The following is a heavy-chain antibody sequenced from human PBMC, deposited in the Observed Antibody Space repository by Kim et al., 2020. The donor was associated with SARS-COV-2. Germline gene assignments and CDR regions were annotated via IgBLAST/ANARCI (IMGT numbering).Heavy chain of an antibody. V-gene: IGHV4-34*01. Sequence: SETLSLTCAVYGGSFSGYYWSWIRQPPGKGLEWIGEINHSGSTNYNPSLKSRVTISVDTSKNQFSLKLSSVTAADTAVYYCARGPIYDYVWGSYRSLLYWGQGTLVTVSS. CDR3: ARGPIYDYVWGSYRSLLY. J-gene: IGHJ4*02. CDR2: INHSGST. CDR1: GGSFSGYY. D-gene: IGHD3-16*02.